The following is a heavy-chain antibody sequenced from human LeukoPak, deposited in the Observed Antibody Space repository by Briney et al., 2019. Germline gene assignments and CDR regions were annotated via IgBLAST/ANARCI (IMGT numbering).Heavy chain of an antibody. CDR2: IYYSGST. CDR3: ARGERYCSGGSCPSGMDV. Sequence: PSETLSLTCTVSGGSISSYYWSWIRQPPGKGLEWIGCIYYSGSTNYNPSLKSRVTISVDTSKNQFSLKLSSVTAADTAVYYCARGERYCSGGSCPSGMDVWGQGTTVTVSS. D-gene: IGHD2-15*01. J-gene: IGHJ6*02. V-gene: IGHV4-59*01. CDR1: GGSISSYY.